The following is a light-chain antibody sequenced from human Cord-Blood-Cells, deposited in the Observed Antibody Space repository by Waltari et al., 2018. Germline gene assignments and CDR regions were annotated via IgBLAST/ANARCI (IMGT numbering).Light chain of an antibody. CDR2: DVS. CDR3: SSYTSSSTWV. J-gene: IGLJ3*02. V-gene: IGLV2-14*01. CDR1: ASDAVGYNS. Sequence: QSALTQPASVSGSPGQSITISCTGTASDAVGYNSVSWYQQHPGKAPKLMIYDVSKRPSGVSNCFSGSKSGNTASLTISGLQAEDEADYYCSSYTSSSTWVFGGGTKLTVL.